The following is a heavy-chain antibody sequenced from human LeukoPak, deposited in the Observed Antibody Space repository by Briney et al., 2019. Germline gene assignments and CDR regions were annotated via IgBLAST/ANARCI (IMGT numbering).Heavy chain of an antibody. J-gene: IGHJ6*02. Sequence: ASVKVSCMASGYTITGYYMHWVRQAPGQGVECMGWINPYSGGTNYAQNFQGRVTMNRDTSISTAYMELRRLTSDDTAVYYCARGSRTGFTWGMDVWGQGTTVTVSS. CDR2: INPYSGGT. CDR1: GYTITGYY. CDR3: ARGSRTGFTWGMDV. V-gene: IGHV1-2*02. D-gene: IGHD7-27*01.